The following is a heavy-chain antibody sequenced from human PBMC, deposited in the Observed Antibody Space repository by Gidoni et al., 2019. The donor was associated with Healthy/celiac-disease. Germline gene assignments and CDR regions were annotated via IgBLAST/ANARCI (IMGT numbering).Heavy chain of an antibody. CDR1: GYTFTSYA. D-gene: IGHD3-16*01. CDR2: INAGNGDT. Sequence: QVQLVQSGAEVKKPGASVKVSCKASGYTFTSYAMHWVRQAPGQRLEWMGWINAGNGDTKYSQKFQGRVTITRDTSASTAYMELSSLRSEDTAVYYCARDLEYDYIWGSWAYWGQGTLVTVSS. J-gene: IGHJ4*02. CDR3: ARDLEYDYIWGSWAY. V-gene: IGHV1-3*01.